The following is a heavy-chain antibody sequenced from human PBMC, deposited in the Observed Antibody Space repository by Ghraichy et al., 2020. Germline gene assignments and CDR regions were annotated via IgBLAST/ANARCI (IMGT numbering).Heavy chain of an antibody. V-gene: IGHV3-30*04. Sequence: GGSLRLSCAASGFTFSSYAMHWVRQAPGKGLEWVAVISYNGSNKYYADSVKGRFTISRDNSKNTLYLQMNSLRAEDTAVYYCARDEDYSNLQHWGQGTLVTVSS. D-gene: IGHD4-11*01. CDR2: ISYNGSNK. CDR1: GFTFSSYA. CDR3: ARDEDYSNLQH. J-gene: IGHJ1*01.